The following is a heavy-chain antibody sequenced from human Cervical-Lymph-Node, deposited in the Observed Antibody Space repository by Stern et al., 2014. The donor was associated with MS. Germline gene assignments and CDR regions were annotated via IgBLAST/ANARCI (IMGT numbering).Heavy chain of an antibody. CDR3: AREGAVAGTTPFDY. CDR2: ISYDGSNK. V-gene: IGHV3-30*01. J-gene: IGHJ4*02. D-gene: IGHD6-19*01. Sequence: VQLVQSGGGVVQPGRSLRLSCAASGFTFSSYAMHWVRPAPGKGLDWGAVISYDGSNKYYADSVKGRFTISRDNSKNTLYLQMNSLRAEDTAVYYCAREGAVAGTTPFDYWGQGTLVTVSS. CDR1: GFTFSSYA.